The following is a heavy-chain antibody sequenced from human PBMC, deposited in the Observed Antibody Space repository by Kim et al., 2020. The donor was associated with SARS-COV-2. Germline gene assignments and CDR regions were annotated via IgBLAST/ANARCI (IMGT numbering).Heavy chain of an antibody. V-gene: IGHV3-23*01. CDR1: GFTFISYA. D-gene: IGHD6-13*01. Sequence: GGSLRLSCAASGFTFISYAMSWVRQAPGKGLEWVSAISGSGGSTYYTDSVKGRLTISRDSSKNTLYLQMNSLRAEDTAVYYCAKDWGSSWPGSDYWGQGTLVTVSS. J-gene: IGHJ4*02. CDR3: AKDWGSSWPGSDY. CDR2: ISGSGGST.